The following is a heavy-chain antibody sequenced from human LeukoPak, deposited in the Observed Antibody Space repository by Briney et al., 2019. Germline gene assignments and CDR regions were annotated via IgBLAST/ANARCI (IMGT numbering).Heavy chain of an antibody. CDR1: GFTFDDYT. CDR3: ARDPGYSSSWPNPFDY. J-gene: IGHJ4*02. D-gene: IGHD6-13*01. V-gene: IGHV3-48*03. CDR2: ISSGASTI. Sequence: PGGSLRLSCAASGFTFDDYTMNWVRQAPGKGLEWVSYISSGASTIYYADSVKGRFTISRDNAKNSLYLQMNSLRAEDTAVYYCARDPGYSSSWPNPFDYWGQGTLVTVSS.